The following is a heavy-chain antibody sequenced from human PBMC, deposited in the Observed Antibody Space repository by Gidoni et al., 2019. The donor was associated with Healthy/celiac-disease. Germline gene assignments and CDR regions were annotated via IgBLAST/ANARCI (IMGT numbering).Heavy chain of an antibody. D-gene: IGHD3-10*01. Sequence: QVTLKESGPVLVKPTETLTLTCTVSGFSLRNARMGVSWIRQPPGKALEWLAHIFSNDEKSYSTSLKSRLTIAKDTSKSQVVLTMTNMDPVDTATYYCALGPEAGGFGLYWYFDLWGRGTLVTVSS. CDR1: GFSLRNARMG. CDR2: IFSNDEK. V-gene: IGHV2-26*01. J-gene: IGHJ2*01. CDR3: ALGPEAGGFGLYWYFDL.